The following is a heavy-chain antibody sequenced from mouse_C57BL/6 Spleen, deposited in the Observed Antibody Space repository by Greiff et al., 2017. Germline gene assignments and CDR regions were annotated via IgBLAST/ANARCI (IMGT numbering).Heavy chain of an antibody. Sequence: EVKLVESGGGLVQPGGSLKLSCAASGFTFSDYGMAWVRQAPRKGPEWVAFISNLAYSIYYADTVTGRVTISRENAKNTLYLEMSSLRSEDTAMYYCARARDYGSSLDYWGQGTTLTVSS. J-gene: IGHJ2*01. V-gene: IGHV5-15*04. CDR2: ISNLAYSI. CDR3: ARARDYGSSLDY. D-gene: IGHD1-1*01. CDR1: GFTFSDYG.